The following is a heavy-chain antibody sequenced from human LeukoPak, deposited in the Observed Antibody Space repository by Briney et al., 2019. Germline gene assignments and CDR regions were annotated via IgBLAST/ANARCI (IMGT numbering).Heavy chain of an antibody. Sequence: PGGSLRLSCAASGFTVSSNYMSWVRQAPGKALEWVSVIYSGGSTYCADSVKGRFTISRDNSKNTVYLQMNSLRAEDTAVYYCAKDLFMGIAAAGFDYWGQGTLVTVSS. V-gene: IGHV3-66*01. CDR1: GFTVSSNY. CDR2: IYSGGST. CDR3: AKDLFMGIAAAGFDY. D-gene: IGHD6-13*01. J-gene: IGHJ4*02.